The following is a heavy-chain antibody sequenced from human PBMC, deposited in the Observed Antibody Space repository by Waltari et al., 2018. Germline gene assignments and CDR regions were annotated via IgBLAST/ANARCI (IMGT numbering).Heavy chain of an antibody. CDR2: ISGSGGST. CDR3: AKDSITMIVVVEDFDY. V-gene: IGHV3-23*01. J-gene: IGHJ4*02. CDR1: GFTFSSYA. D-gene: IGHD3-22*01. Sequence: EVQLLESGGGLVQPGGSLRLSCAASGFTFSSYAMSWVRQAPGKGLEWVSAISGSGGSTYYADSVNGRFTISRDKSKNTLYLQMNSLRAEDTAVYYCAKDSITMIVVVEDFDYWGQGTLVTVSS.